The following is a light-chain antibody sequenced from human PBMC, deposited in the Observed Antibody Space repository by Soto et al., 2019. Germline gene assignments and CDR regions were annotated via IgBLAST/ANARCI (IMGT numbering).Light chain of an antibody. CDR3: TSYAGSSNLGI. CDR2: EVT. Sequence: QSALTQPPSASGSPGQSVTISCTGTSSDVGGYNYVSWYQQHPGKAPRLMLYEVTKRPSGVPDRFSGSKSGNTASLTVSGLQAEDEADYYCTSYAGSSNLGIFGGRTKVTVL. CDR1: SSDVGGYNY. J-gene: IGLJ2*01. V-gene: IGLV2-8*01.